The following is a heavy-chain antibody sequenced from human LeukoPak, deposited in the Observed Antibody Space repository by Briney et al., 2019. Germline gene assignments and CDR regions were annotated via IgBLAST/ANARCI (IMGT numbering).Heavy chain of an antibody. J-gene: IGHJ4*02. V-gene: IGHV4-31*03. CDR1: GASISSGGYY. CDR2: IYYSGST. Sequence: SQTLSLTCTVSGASISSGGYYWSWLRQHPGKGLEWIGYIYYSGSTYYNPSLKSRVTISVDTSKTQCSLKLSSVTAADTAVYYCARHLYDSSGYYRYYFDYWGQGTLVTVSS. D-gene: IGHD3-22*01. CDR3: ARHLYDSSGYYRYYFDY.